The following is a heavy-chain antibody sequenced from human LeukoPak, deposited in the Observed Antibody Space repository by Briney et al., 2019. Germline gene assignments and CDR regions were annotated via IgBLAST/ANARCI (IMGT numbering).Heavy chain of an antibody. J-gene: IGHJ4*02. CDR2: TSSSDDGK. D-gene: IGHD2-15*01. CDR3: AKAPVTSCRGAFCYPFDS. Sequence: GGSLRLSCTVSGFSLSSYAMSWVRRAPGKGLEWVSATSSSDDGKYYADSVRGRFTISRDNSKNTMYLQMNSLRAEDAAVYYCAKAPVTSCRGAFCYPFDSWGQGTLVTVSS. V-gene: IGHV3-23*01. CDR1: GFSLSSYA.